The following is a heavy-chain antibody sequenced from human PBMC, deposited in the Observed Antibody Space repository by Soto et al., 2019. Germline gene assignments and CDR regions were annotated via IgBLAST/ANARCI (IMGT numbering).Heavy chain of an antibody. Sequence: GGSLRLSCTVLGFTLSNENMNWVRQAPGKGLEWVSSISSRSTFINYADSVKGRFTISRDNDKGLVYLQMNSLRAEDTAVYYCARDPPLSMIVVVGVDDFWGQGTLVTVSS. J-gene: IGHJ4*02. D-gene: IGHD3-22*01. CDR2: ISSRSTFI. CDR3: ARDPPLSMIVVVGVDDF. V-gene: IGHV3-21*06. CDR1: GFTLSNEN.